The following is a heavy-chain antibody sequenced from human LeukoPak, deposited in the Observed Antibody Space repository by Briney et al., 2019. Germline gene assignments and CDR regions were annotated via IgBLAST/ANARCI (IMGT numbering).Heavy chain of an antibody. CDR1: GFIISGYA. CDR2: ISNDGSHK. V-gene: IGHV3-30-3*01. D-gene: IGHD6-13*01. Sequence: GRSLRLSCAASGFIISGYAMHWVRQAPGKGLEWVALISNDGSHKNYADSVNGRLTISRDNSNNLLYLRMNSLTTEDTAVYYCAREWSQYSSTWKGAFDIWGQGTMVTVSS. J-gene: IGHJ3*02. CDR3: AREWSQYSSTWKGAFDI.